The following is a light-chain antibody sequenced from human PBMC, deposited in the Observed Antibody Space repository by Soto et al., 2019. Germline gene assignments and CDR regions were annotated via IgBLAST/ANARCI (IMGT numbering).Light chain of an antibody. J-gene: IGKJ1*01. CDR2: SGD. V-gene: IGKV3-11*01. CDR3: QQRYSWLRA. Sequence: EIVLTQSPGTLSLSPGERATLSCRTSQSVSSSVAWYQHKPGQSPRLVVYSGDKRAPGIPPRFSGSGSGTDFTLTISSLESDDFAIYYCQQRYSWLRAFGPGTKVDI. CDR1: QSVSSS.